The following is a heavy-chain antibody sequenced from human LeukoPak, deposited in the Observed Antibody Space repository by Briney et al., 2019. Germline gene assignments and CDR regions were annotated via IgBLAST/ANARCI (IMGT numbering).Heavy chain of an antibody. CDR3: ARDYYYDSSGPEYYFDY. V-gene: IGHV1-3*01. CDR2: INAGNGNT. J-gene: IGHJ4*02. D-gene: IGHD3-22*01. CDR1: GYTFTSYD. Sequence: ASVKVSCKASGYTFTSYDINWVRQAPGQRLEWMGWINAGNGNTKYSQKFQGRVTITRDTSASTAYMELSSLRSEDTAVYYCARDYYYDSSGPEYYFDYWGQGTLVTVSS.